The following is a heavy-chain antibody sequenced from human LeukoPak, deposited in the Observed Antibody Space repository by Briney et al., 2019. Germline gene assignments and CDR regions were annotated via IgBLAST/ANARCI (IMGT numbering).Heavy chain of an antibody. D-gene: IGHD3-10*01. J-gene: IGHJ5*02. CDR1: GGSFSGYY. CDR2: INHSGST. Sequence: SETLSLTCAVYGGSFSGYYWSWIRQPPGKGLEWIGEINHSGSTNYNPSLKSRVTISVDTSKNQFSLKLSSVTAADTAVYYCARGVYGSGPGDWFDPWGQGTLVTVSS. CDR3: ARGVYGSGPGDWFDP. V-gene: IGHV4-34*01.